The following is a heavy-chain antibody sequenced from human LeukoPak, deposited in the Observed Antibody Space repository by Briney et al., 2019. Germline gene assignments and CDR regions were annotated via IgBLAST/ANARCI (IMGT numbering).Heavy chain of an antibody. CDR2: VYDSRST. J-gene: IGHJ5*02. CDR3: ARAYYESSGLDP. D-gene: IGHD3-22*01. V-gene: IGHV4-31*03. Sequence: SLMCTLSGGSVSIGGYYWAWIRQHAGKVLEWIVYVYDSRSTYYNPSLKSRVTISVDTSKNQFSLKLSSVTAADMAVYYCARAYYESSGLDPWGQGTLVTVSS. CDR1: GGSVSIGGYY.